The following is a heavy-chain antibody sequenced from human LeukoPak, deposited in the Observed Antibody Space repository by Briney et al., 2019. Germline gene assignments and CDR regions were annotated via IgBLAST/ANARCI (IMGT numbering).Heavy chain of an antibody. Sequence: SSETLSLTCTVSGGSISSYYWSCIRQPPGKGLEWIGYIYYSGSTNYNPSLKSRVTISVDSSKNQFSLKLSSVTAADTAVYYCARDSVAVAGDRAFDIWGHGTMVTDSS. CDR1: GGSISSYY. D-gene: IGHD2-15*01. J-gene: IGHJ3*02. CDR2: IYYSGST. V-gene: IGHV4-59*01. CDR3: ARDSVAVAGDRAFDI.